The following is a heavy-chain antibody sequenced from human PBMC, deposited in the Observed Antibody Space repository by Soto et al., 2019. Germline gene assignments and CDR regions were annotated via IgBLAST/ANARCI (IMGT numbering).Heavy chain of an antibody. CDR3: ARPTSSGYPDAFEI. D-gene: IGHD3-22*01. V-gene: IGHV5-51*01. Sequence: PQEALRISWKGSGCSFTSYWIGWGRQMPGKGLEWMGIIYPGDSDTTYSPSFQGQVTISADKSISTAYLQWSSLKASDTAMYYCARPTSSGYPDAFEIWGQGTMVTVSS. J-gene: IGHJ3*02. CDR1: GCSFTSYW. CDR2: IYPGDSDT.